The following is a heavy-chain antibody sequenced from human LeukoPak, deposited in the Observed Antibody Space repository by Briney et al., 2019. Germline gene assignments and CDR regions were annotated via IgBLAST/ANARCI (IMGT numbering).Heavy chain of an antibody. V-gene: IGHV3-48*03. CDR2: ISGSGSTI. D-gene: IGHD6-19*01. J-gene: IGHJ4*02. CDR1: GFTFSSYE. Sequence: GGSLRLSCAASGFTFSSYEMNWVRQAPGKGLEWVSYISGSGSTIYYADSVKGRFTISRDNSKNTLYLQMNSLRADDTAMYYCARSEQWLAWNYWGQGTLVTVSS. CDR3: ARSEQWLAWNY.